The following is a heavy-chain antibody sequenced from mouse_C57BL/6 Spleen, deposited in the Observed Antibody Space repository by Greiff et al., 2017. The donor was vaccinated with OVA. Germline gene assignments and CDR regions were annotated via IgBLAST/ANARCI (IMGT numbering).Heavy chain of an antibody. CDR3: ARQVRALDSSGYYFDY. J-gene: IGHJ2*01. Sequence: EVHLVESGGGLVQPGGSLKLSCAASGFTFSDYYMYWVRQTPEKRLEWVAYISNGGGSTYYPDTVKGRFTISRDNAKNTLYLQMSRLKSEDTAMYYCARQVRALDSSGYYFDYWGQGTTLTVSS. CDR1: GFTFSDYY. CDR2: ISNGGGST. V-gene: IGHV5-12*01. D-gene: IGHD3-2*02.